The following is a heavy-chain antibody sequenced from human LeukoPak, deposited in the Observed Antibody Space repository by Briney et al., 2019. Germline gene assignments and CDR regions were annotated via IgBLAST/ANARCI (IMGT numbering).Heavy chain of an antibody. J-gene: IGHJ4*02. CDR2: ISSSSSYI. CDR3: AKGKQWLVDGNFDY. D-gene: IGHD6-19*01. Sequence: PGGSLRLSCAASGFTFSSYSMNWVRQAPGKGLEWVSSISSSSSYIYYADSVKGRFTISRDNSKNTLYLQMNSLRAEDTAVYYCAKGKQWLVDGNFDYWGQGTLVTVSS. V-gene: IGHV3-21*04. CDR1: GFTFSSYS.